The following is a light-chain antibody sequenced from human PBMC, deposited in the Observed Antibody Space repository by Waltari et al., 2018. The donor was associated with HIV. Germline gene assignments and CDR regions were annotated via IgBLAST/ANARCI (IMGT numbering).Light chain of an antibody. Sequence: QAGLTHPPSVSQGLRQPATLHCTGDSNTVGNQAATWLQQHQGHPPKLLFYKNNNRPSGISERFSASKSGNTASLTITGLQPEDEADYFCSAWDRSLSAVIFGGGTTLIVL. CDR3: SAWDRSLSAVI. CDR1: SNTVGNQA. V-gene: IGLV10-54*04. J-gene: IGLJ2*01. CDR2: KNN.